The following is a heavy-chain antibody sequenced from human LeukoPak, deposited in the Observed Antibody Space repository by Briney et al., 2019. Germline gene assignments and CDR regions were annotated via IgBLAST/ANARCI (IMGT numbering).Heavy chain of an antibody. V-gene: IGHV3-23*01. CDR3: AKSPGDYYGSGSCDY. CDR2: ISGSGGRT. Sequence: GGSLRLSCAASGFTLSGYTMSGVREAPGKGRERVSAISGSGGRTYYADSVKGRLTISRDNYKNTLYLQMNSLRAEDTAVYYCAKSPGDYYGSGSCDYWGQGTLVTVSS. CDR1: GFTLSGYT. J-gene: IGHJ4*02. D-gene: IGHD3-10*01.